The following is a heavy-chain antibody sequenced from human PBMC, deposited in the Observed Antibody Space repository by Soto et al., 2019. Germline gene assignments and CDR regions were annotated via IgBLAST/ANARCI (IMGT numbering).Heavy chain of an antibody. CDR1: GGSISSCSYS. D-gene: IGHD2-2*01. CDR3: ARGWNCARTSCYFDY. J-gene: IGHJ4*02. CDR2: IYHSGST. V-gene: IGHV4-30-2*01. Sequence: PSETLSLTCAVSGGSISSCSYSWTWIQQPPGKALEWIGYIYHSGSTYYNPSLKSRVTVSVDRSKDQFSLKLSSVTAADTAVYYCARGWNCARTSCYFDYWGQGILVTVSS.